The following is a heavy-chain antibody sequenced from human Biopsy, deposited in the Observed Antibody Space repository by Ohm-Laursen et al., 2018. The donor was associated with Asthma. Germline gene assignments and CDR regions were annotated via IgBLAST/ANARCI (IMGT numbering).Heavy chain of an antibody. D-gene: IGHD2-2*01. J-gene: IGHJ4*02. CDR1: GGTFNTYV. Sequence: VASVKVSCKPLGGTFNTYVIGWVRQAPGQRLEWMGGINSVFGTTTYPQKFQDRVTITADDSTSTVYMELSSLRSEDTAVYYCARKAGSCISRTCYSLDFWGQGTLVTVSS. CDR3: ARKAGSCISRTCYSLDF. CDR2: INSVFGTT. V-gene: IGHV1-69*13.